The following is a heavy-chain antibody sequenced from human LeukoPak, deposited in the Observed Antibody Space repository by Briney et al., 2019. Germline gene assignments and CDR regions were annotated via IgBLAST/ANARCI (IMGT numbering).Heavy chain of an antibody. CDR1: GFTFSSYG. CDR3: ARDHMSGAAQDIDY. Sequence: GRSLRLSCAASGFTFSSYGIHWVRQAPGKGLEWVAVIWCDGSNKYYADSVKGRFTISRDISKNTLYLQMNSLRAEDTAVYYCARDHMSGAAQDIDYWGQGTLVTVSS. D-gene: IGHD6-6*01. CDR2: IWCDGSNK. J-gene: IGHJ4*02. V-gene: IGHV3-33*01.